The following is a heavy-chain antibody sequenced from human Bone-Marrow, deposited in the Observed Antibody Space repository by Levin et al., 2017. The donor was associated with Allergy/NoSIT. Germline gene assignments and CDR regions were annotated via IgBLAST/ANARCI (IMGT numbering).Heavy chain of an antibody. Sequence: GGSLRLSCAASGFTFSSYGMHWVRQAPGKGLEWVAVISYDGSNKYYADSVKGRFTISRDNSKNTLYLQMNSLRAEDTAVYYCAKGRGPLEYYFDYWGQGTLVTVSS. V-gene: IGHV3-30*18. J-gene: IGHJ4*02. CDR2: ISYDGSNK. CDR1: GFTFSSYG. CDR3: AKGRGPLEYYFDY. D-gene: IGHD3-3*01.